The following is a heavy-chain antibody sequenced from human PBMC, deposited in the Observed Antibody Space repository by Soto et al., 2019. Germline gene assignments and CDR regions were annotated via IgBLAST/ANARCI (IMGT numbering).Heavy chain of an antibody. D-gene: IGHD6-13*01. J-gene: IGHJ6*02. CDR3: ARDLYSSSWYGYYYGMDV. CDR2: IWYDGSNK. CDR1: GFTFSSYG. V-gene: IGHV3-33*01. Sequence: QVQLVESGGGVVQPGRSLRLSCAASGFTFSSYGMHWVRQAPGKGLEWVAVIWYDGSNKYYADSAKGRFTISRDNSKNTLYLQMNSLRAEDTAVYYCARDLYSSSWYGYYYGMDVWGQGTTVTVSS.